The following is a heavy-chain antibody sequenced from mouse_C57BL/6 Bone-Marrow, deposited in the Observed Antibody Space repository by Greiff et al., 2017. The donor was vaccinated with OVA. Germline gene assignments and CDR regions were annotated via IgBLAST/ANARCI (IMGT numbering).Heavy chain of an antibody. Sequence: DVHLVESGGGLVQPGDSLSLSCAASGFTFTNYYMSWVRQPPGKALEWLAFIRNKPNGSTTEYSASVKGRFTISRDNSQGILYLQMNALRAEDSATYYCARYKGRVAVDYFDYWGQGTALTVSS. CDR1: GFTFTNYY. D-gene: IGHD1-1*01. CDR3: ARYKGRVAVDYFDY. V-gene: IGHV7-3*01. J-gene: IGHJ2*01. CDR2: IRNKPNGSTT.